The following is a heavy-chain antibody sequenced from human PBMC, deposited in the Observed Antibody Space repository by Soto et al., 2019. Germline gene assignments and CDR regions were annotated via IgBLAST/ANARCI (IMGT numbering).Heavy chain of an antibody. CDR2: ISGSGGST. CDR3: AKDWAGTTLLLLDAFDI. J-gene: IGHJ3*02. CDR1: GFTFSSYA. Sequence: GGSLRLSCAASGFTFSSYAMSWVRQAPGKGLEWVSAISGSGGSTYYADSVKGRFTISRDNSKNTLYLQMNSLRAEDTAVYYCAKDWAGTTLLLLDAFDIWGQGTMGTVSS. V-gene: IGHV3-23*01. D-gene: IGHD1-7*01.